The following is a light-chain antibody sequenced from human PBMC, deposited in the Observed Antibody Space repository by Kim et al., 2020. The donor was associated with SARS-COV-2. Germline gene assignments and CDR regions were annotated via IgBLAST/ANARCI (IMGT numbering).Light chain of an antibody. V-gene: IGLV2-11*01. CDR1: SSDVGGYNH. CDR2: EVN. J-gene: IGLJ2*01. CDR3: CSFAGSHMWV. Sequence: QSALTQPRSVSGSPGQSVTISCTGTSSDVGGYNHVSWYQQHPGKAPKLMIYEVNNRPSGVSDRFSGSKSGNTASLTISGLQAEDEADYFCCSFAGSHMWVFGGGTQLTVL.